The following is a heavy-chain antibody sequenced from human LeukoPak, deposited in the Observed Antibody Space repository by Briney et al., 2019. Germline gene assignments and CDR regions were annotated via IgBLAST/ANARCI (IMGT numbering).Heavy chain of an antibody. V-gene: IGHV3-23*01. CDR3: AKRVPYSSSAAYFDY. J-gene: IGHJ4*02. CDR1: GFTFSNYA. Sequence: GGSLRLSCAASGFTFSNYAMSWVRQAPGKGLEWVSSIDKNDATTNYADSVRGRFTISRDNSKNTLYLQISNVRADDTAVYYCAKRVPYSSSAAYFDYWGQGTLLTVSS. CDR2: IDKNDATT. D-gene: IGHD6-6*01.